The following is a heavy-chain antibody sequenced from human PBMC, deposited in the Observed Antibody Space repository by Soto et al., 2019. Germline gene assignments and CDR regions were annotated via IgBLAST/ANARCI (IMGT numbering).Heavy chain of an antibody. CDR3: ARLQGYCIRTSCSGYYAMDV. Sequence: SETLSLTCTVSGGSVSSSSYTWGWIRQPPGKGLEWIGSIYYSGSTYYNPSLKSRITVSVDTSKNQFSLNLSSVTAADTAVYYCARLQGYCIRTSCSGYYAMDVWGQGTTVTVSS. D-gene: IGHD2-2*01. CDR1: GGSVSSSSYT. V-gene: IGHV4-39*01. CDR2: IYYSGST. J-gene: IGHJ6*02.